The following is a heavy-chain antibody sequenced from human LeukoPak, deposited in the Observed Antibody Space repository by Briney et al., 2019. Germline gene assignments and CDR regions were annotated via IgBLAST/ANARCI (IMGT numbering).Heavy chain of an antibody. D-gene: IGHD6-13*01. CDR3: ARGGIAAAGTVGY. Sequence: GRSLRLSCAASGFTFSSYGMHWVRQAPGKGLEWVAVISYDGSNKYYADSVKGRFTISRDNSKNTLYLQMNSLRAEDTAVYFCARGGIAAAGTVGYWGQGTLVTASS. V-gene: IGHV3-30*03. J-gene: IGHJ4*02. CDR2: ISYDGSNK. CDR1: GFTFSSYG.